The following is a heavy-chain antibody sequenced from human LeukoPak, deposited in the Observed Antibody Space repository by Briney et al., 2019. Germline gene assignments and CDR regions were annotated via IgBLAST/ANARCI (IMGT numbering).Heavy chain of an antibody. J-gene: IGHJ3*02. CDR1: GFTFSTYD. V-gene: IGHV3-30*04. CDR3: ARDGKAVAVAFDI. CDR2: ISFNGGHQ. D-gene: IGHD6-19*01. Sequence: PGGSLRLSCAASGFTFSTYDMHWVRQAPGKGLEWVALISFNGGHQVYADSVKGRFTISRDNAKNSLYLQMNSLRAEDTAVYYCARDGKAVAVAFDIWGQGTMVTISS.